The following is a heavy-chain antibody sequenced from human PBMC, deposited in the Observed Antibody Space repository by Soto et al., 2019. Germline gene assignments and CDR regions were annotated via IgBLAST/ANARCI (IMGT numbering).Heavy chain of an antibody. CDR1: GGSISSYY. D-gene: IGHD2-2*01. J-gene: IGHJ4*02. V-gene: IGHV4-59*08. CDR2: IYYSGST. Sequence: SETMSLTCTVSGGSISSYYWSWIRKPPGKGLEWIGYIYYSGSTNYNPSLKSRVTISVDTSKNQFSLKLSSVTAADTAVYYCARHLLAGVVPAAMGLDYWGQGTLVTVSS. CDR3: ARHLLAGVVPAAMGLDY.